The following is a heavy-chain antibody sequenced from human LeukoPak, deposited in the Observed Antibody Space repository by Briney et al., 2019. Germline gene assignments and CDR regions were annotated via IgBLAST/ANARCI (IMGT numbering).Heavy chain of an antibody. CDR1: GFTFSSYE. J-gene: IGHJ4*02. CDR3: ARDHGYDILTGNPGRFDY. CDR2: ISSSGSTI. Sequence: GGSLRLSCAASGFTFSSYEMNWVRQAPGKGLEWVSYISSSGSTIYYADSVKGRFTISRDNAKNSLYLQMSSLRAEDTAVYYCARDHGYDILTGNPGRFDYWGQGTLVTVSS. V-gene: IGHV3-48*03. D-gene: IGHD3-9*01.